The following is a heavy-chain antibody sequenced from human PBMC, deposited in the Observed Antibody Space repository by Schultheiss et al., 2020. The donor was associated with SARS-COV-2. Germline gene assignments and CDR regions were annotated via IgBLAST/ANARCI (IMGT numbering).Heavy chain of an antibody. Sequence: GGSLRLSCAASGFTFSSYAMHWVRQAPGKGLEWVSSISSSSSYIYYADSVKGRFTISRDNSKNTLYLQMNSLRAEDTAVYYCARDAPGDYAWYFDLWGRGTLVTVSS. CDR1: GFTFSSYA. V-gene: IGHV3-21*01. D-gene: IGHD4-17*01. CDR2: ISSSSSYI. CDR3: ARDAPGDYAWYFDL. J-gene: IGHJ2*01.